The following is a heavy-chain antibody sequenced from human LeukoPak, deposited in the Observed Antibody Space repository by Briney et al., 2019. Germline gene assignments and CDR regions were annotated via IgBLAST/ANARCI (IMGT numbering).Heavy chain of an antibody. J-gene: IGHJ6*02. CDR2: ISAYNGNT. CDR1: GYTFTSYG. V-gene: IGHV1-18*01. CDR3: ARDKALYYDFWGGYYSYYYYGMDV. D-gene: IGHD3-3*01. Sequence: GASVKVSCKASGYTFTSYGISWVRQAPGRGLEWMGWISAYNGNTNYAQKLQGRVTMTTDTSTSTAYMELRSLRSDDTAVYYCARDKALYYDFWGGYYSYYYYGMDVWGQGTTVTVYS.